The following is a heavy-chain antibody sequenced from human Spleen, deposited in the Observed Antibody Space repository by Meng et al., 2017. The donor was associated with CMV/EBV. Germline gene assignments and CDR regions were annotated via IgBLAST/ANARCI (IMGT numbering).Heavy chain of an antibody. CDR3: AKERAMITSGVVVPAPFDY. CDR2: ISGSGGST. CDR1: GFTFSNYA. V-gene: IGHV3-23*01. Sequence: GESLKISCAASGFTFSNYAMSWVRQAPGKGLEWVSLISGSGGSTHYADSVKGRFTISRDNSKNTLYLQMNSLRAEDTAIYYCAKERAMITSGVVVPAPFDYWGQGTLVTVSS. J-gene: IGHJ4*02. D-gene: IGHD3-16*01.